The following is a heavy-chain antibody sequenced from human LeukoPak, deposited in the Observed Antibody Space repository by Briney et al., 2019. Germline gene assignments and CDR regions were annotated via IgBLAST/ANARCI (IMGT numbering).Heavy chain of an antibody. CDR1: GFTFRSYE. CDR2: ISYSGTTI. J-gene: IGHJ6*02. V-gene: IGHV3-48*03. CDR3: ARGPPRSMDV. Sequence: GGSLRLSCAASGFTFRSYEMNWVRQAPGKGLEWVSYISYSGTTIYYADSVKGRFTISRDNAKDSLYVQMDSLRAEDTALSYCARGPPRSMDVWGQGTPVTVSS.